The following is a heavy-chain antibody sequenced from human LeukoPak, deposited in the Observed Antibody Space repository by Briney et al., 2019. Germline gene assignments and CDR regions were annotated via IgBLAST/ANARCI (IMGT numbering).Heavy chain of an antibody. CDR2: ISGSDGST. Sequence: GGSLRLSCAASGFTFSNYAMSWVRQAPGKGLEWVSAISGSDGSTWYADSVKGRFTISRENSKNTLYLQMNSLRTEDTAVYYCATDSAPDFWGQGTLVSVSS. V-gene: IGHV3-23*01. CDR3: ATDSAPDF. J-gene: IGHJ4*02. CDR1: GFTFSNYA. D-gene: IGHD3-10*01.